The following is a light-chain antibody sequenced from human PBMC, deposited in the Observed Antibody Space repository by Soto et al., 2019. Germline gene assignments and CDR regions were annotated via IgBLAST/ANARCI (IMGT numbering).Light chain of an antibody. J-gene: IGKJ1*01. Sequence: DIQMTQSPSTLSASVGDRVTITCRASQSINTWLAWYQQKPGKAPKLLIYDASSLESGVPSRFSGSGSGTEFTLTISSLQPDDFATYYCQQYNFYPEAFGQGTKVDIK. CDR3: QQYNFYPEA. V-gene: IGKV1-5*01. CDR2: DAS. CDR1: QSINTW.